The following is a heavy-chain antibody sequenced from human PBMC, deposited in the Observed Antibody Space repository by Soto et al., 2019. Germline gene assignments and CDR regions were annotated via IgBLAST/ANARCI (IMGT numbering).Heavy chain of an antibody. J-gene: IGHJ4*02. D-gene: IGHD2-15*01. CDR2: IYHSGSA. CDR1: GGSISNDDYY. Sequence: QVQLQESGPGLVKPSQTLSLTCSVSGGSISNDDYYWSWIRQSPGKGLEWIGHIYHSGSAHYNPSLTGRMIISLDTSKSQFSLNLTSVTAADTAIYYCSRLGYCSGGSCHNYWGQGTLVTVSS. CDR3: SRLGYCSGGSCHNY. V-gene: IGHV4-30-4*01.